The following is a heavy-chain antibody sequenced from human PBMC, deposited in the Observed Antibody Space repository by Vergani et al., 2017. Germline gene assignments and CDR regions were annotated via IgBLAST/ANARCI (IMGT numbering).Heavy chain of an antibody. J-gene: IGHJ4*02. D-gene: IGHD3-22*01. CDR2: IYPGDSDT. V-gene: IGHV5-51*01. CDR1: GYSFTSYW. CDR3: ARGKAKYYYDSSGYYGFDY. Sequence: EVQLVQSGAEVKKPGESLRISCKGSGYSFTSYWIGWVRQMPGKGLEWMGIIYPGDSDTRNSPSFQGQVTISAANSIRTAYLQWSSLKASDTAMYYCARGKAKYYYDSSGYYGFDYWGQGTLVTVSS.